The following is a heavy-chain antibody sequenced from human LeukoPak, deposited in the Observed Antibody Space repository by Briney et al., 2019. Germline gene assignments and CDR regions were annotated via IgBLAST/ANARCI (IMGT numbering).Heavy chain of an antibody. Sequence: PSETLSLTCTVSGGSISSSSYYWGWIRQPPGKGLEWIGSIYYSGSTYYNPSLKSRVTISVDTSKNHFSLKLNSVTAADTAVYYCARDHLANLASRLFDPWGQGTLVTVSS. CDR2: IYYSGST. D-gene: IGHD3-3*01. CDR3: ARDHLANLASRLFDP. CDR1: GGSISSSSYY. J-gene: IGHJ5*02. V-gene: IGHV4-39*02.